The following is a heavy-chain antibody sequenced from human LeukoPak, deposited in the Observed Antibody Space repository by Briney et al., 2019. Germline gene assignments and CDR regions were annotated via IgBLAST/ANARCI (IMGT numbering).Heavy chain of an antibody. CDR3: ARAKWQESGYFY. CDR2: INPNSGGT. D-gene: IGHD3-22*01. J-gene: IGHJ4*02. CDR1: GYTFTGYY. V-gene: IGHV1-2*06. Sequence: GASVKVSCRASGYTFTGYYMQWVRQAPGQGLEWMGRINPNSGGTNYAQKFQGGVTMTRDTSISTAYMELSRLRSDDTAVYYCARAKWQESGYFYWGQGTLVTVSS.